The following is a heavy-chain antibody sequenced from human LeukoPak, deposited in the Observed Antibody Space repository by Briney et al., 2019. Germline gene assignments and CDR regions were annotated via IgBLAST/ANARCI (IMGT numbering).Heavy chain of an antibody. V-gene: IGHV1-2*02. CDR3: ARDSVVVPAAHWFDP. CDR2: INPNSGGT. D-gene: IGHD2-2*01. CDR1: GYTFTGYY. Sequence: SVKVSCKASGYTFTGYYMHWVRQAPGQGLEWMGWINPNSGGTNYAQKFQGRVTMTRDTSISTAYMELSRLRSDDTAVYYCARDSVVVPAAHWFDPWGQGTLVTVSS. J-gene: IGHJ5*02.